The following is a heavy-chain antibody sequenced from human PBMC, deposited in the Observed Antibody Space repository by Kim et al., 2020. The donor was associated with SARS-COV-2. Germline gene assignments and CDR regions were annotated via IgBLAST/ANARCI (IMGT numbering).Heavy chain of an antibody. Sequence: AISARGDELYYAESGKGRFTISRDNSKNTLFLQMNCLRSEDTALYYCTKKNWGQGTLVTVSS. V-gene: IGHV3-23*01. CDR2: ISARGDEL. J-gene: IGHJ4*02. CDR3: TKKN.